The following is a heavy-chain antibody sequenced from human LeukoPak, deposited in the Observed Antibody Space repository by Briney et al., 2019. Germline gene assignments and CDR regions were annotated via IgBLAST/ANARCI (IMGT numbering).Heavy chain of an antibody. J-gene: IGHJ6*03. V-gene: IGHV3-21*01. CDR2: ISSSSSYI. D-gene: IGHD2-15*01. CDR1: GFTFSSYS. CDR3: ARDLGVDIKCSGGSCYYYYYYYMDV. Sequence: GGSLRLSCAASGFTFSSYSMNWVRQAPGKGLEWVSSISSSSSYIYYADSVKGRFTISRDNAKNSLYLQMNSLRAEDTAVYYCARDLGVDIKCSGGSCYYYYYYYMDVWGKGTTVTVSS.